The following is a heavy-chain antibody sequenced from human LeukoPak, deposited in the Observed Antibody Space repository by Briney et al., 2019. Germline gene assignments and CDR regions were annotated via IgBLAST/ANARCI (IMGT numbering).Heavy chain of an antibody. CDR2: INPSGGAT. CDR3: AGHSDLGSGSHYPYYYLMDV. CDR1: GYSFTGYY. J-gene: IGHJ6*02. Sequence: GASVKVSCKASGYSFTGYYMHWVRQAPGQGLEWMGIINPSGGATSYAQKFQGRVAMIGDTSTSTVYMQMSSLRIDDTAVYYCAGHSDLGSGSHYPYYYLMDVWGQGTTVTVSS. D-gene: IGHD3-10*01. V-gene: IGHV1-46*01.